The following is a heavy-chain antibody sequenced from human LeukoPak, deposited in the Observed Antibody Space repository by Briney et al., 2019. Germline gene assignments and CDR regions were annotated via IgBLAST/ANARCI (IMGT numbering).Heavy chain of an antibody. V-gene: IGHV1-2*02. D-gene: IGHD6-13*01. CDR1: GYTFTVYY. CDR3: ARGNSWNDY. Sequence: WASVKVSCKASGYTFTVYYIHWVRQAPGQGLEWMGWINPNSGGTDYAQKFQGRVTMTRDTSISTVYMDLSRLRSDDTALYYCARGNSWNDYWGQGTLVTVSS. CDR2: INPNSGGT. J-gene: IGHJ4*02.